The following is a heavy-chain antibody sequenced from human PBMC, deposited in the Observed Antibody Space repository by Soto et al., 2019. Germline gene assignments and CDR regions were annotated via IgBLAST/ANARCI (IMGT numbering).Heavy chain of an antibody. Sequence: ASETLSLTCSVSGGSIRDYFWTCIRQCPGRGLEWIGYISSSGTVKYNSSLKSRVTISLDRSRNQFSLKLSSVTAADTAVYYCASWYSDSSGYFDHWGQGTLATASS. V-gene: IGHV4-59*03. D-gene: IGHD3-22*01. CDR1: GGSIRDYF. CDR3: ASWYSDSSGYFDH. CDR2: ISSSGTV. J-gene: IGHJ4*02.